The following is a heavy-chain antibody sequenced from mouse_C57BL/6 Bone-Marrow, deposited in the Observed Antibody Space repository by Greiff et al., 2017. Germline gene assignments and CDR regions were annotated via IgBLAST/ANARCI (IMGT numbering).Heavy chain of an antibody. Sequence: VQLQQSGPVLVKPGASVKMSCKASGYTFTDYYMNWVKQSYGKSLEWIGVINPYNGGTSYNQKFKGKATLTVDKSSSTAYMELNSLTSEDSAVYYCASSPIYYGSSYSFDYWGQGTTLTVSS. CDR1: GYTFTDYY. CDR2: INPYNGGT. CDR3: ASSPIYYGSSYSFDY. J-gene: IGHJ2*01. D-gene: IGHD1-1*01. V-gene: IGHV1-19*01.